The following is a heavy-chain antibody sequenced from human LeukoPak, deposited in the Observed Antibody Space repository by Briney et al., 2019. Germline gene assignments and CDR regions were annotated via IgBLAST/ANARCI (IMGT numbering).Heavy chain of an antibody. CDR3: ARNREEYSSSSAFDY. CDR2: IIPIFGTA. V-gene: IGHV1-69*06. CDR1: GGTFSSYA. D-gene: IGHD6-6*01. J-gene: IGHJ4*02. Sequence: SVKVSCKASGGTFSSYAISWVRQAPGQGLELMGGIIPIFGTANYAQKFQGRVTITADKSTSTAYMELSSLRSEDTAVYYCARNREEYSSSSAFDYWGQGTLVTVSS.